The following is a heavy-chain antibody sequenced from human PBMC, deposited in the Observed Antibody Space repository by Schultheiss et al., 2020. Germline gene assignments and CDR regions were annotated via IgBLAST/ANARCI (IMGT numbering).Heavy chain of an antibody. D-gene: IGHD3-22*01. V-gene: IGHV3-23*01. J-gene: IGHJ3*01. CDR3: ARGSYYDSSGYDAFDV. CDR1: GFTFSSYA. CDR2: ISGSGST. Sequence: GGSLRLSCAASGFTFSSYAMSWVRQAPGKGLEWVSAISGSGSTFYADSVKGRFTISRDNSKNTLYLQMNSLRAEDTAVYYCARGSYYDSSGYDAFDVWGQGTMVTVSS.